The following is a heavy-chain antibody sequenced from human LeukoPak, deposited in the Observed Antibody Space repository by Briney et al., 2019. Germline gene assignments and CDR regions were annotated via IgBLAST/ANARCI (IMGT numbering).Heavy chain of an antibody. J-gene: IGHJ6*03. CDR3: ARDLSLHYYYYYYMDV. Sequence: ASVKVSCKASGYTFTSYYMHWVRQAPGQGLEWMGIINPSGGSTSYAQKFQGRVTMTRDTSTSTVYMELSSLRSEDTAVYYCARDLSLHYYYYYYMDVWGKGTTVTVSS. V-gene: IGHV1-46*01. D-gene: IGHD2-2*01. CDR1: GYTFTSYY. CDR2: INPSGGST.